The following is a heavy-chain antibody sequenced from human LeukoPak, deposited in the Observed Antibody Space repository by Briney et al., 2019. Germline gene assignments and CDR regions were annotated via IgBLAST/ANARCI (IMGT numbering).Heavy chain of an antibody. CDR1: GFTFSSYS. Sequence: PGGSLRLSCAASGFTFSSYSMNWVRQAPGKGLEWVSSISSSSSYIYYADSVKGRFTVYRDNAKNSLDLQMNTLRAEDTAVYYCARRKLTYYYGMHVWGQGTTVTVSS. V-gene: IGHV3-21*01. J-gene: IGHJ6*02. CDR2: ISSSSSYI. CDR3: ARRKLTYYYGMHV. D-gene: IGHD1-7*01.